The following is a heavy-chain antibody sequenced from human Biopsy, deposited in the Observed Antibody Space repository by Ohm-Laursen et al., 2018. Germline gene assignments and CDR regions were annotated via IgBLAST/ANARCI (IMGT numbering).Heavy chain of an antibody. CDR1: GDSLTSGPEN. V-gene: IGHV4-61*01. CDR3: ARGMRSSGWPYFDS. Sequence: SQTLSLTCIVSGDSLTSGPENWSWIRQSPGQGLEYIGFIYSGGNTNYNPSLKNRVTMSVDTSKNQFYLKLYSVTAADTAVYYCARGMRSSGWPYFDSWGQGTPATVSS. D-gene: IGHD6-19*01. CDR2: IYSGGNT. J-gene: IGHJ4*02.